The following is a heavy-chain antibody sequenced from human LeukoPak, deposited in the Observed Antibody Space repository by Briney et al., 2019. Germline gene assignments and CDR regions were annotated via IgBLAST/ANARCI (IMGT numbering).Heavy chain of an antibody. V-gene: IGHV3-30*04. Sequence: GGSLRLSCAASGFTFSSYAIHWVRQAPGKGLEWVAVISYDGTNKYYADSVKGRFTISKDIPKNTLYLQMNSLRAEDTAVYYCARGGRYSSSSGRDYWGQGTLVTVSS. CDR1: GFTFSSYA. D-gene: IGHD6-6*01. CDR2: ISYDGTNK. J-gene: IGHJ4*02. CDR3: ARGGRYSSSSGRDY.